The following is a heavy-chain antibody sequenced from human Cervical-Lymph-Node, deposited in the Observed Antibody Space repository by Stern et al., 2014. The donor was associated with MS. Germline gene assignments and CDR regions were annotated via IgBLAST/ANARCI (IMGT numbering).Heavy chain of an antibody. V-gene: IGHV1-2*06. CDR2: ISPNSGGT. J-gene: IGHJ6*02. D-gene: IGHD3-9*01. CDR1: GYTFTGNY. Sequence: QVQLEESGAEVKKPGASVKVSCKASGYTFTGNYMHWVRQAPGQGLEWMGRISPNSGGTKYAQKFQGRVSMARDTSISTAYMELSRLRSDDTAVYYCARGTYFDYYYYGMDVWGQGTTVTVSS. CDR3: ARGTYFDYYYYGMDV.